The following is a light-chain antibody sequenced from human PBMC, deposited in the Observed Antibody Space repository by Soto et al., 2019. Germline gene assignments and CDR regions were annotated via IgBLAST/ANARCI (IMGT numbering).Light chain of an antibody. V-gene: IGKV3-20*01. CDR2: GAS. CDR1: QSVGSY. CDR3: QQYGDSPYT. Sequence: EIVLTQSPGTLSLSPGERATLSCRASQSVGSYLAWYQQKPGKAPRLLIYGASSRATGIPDRISGSGSGTDFTLTISRLEPQDFAVYYCQQYGDSPYTFGQGTKLETK. J-gene: IGKJ2*01.